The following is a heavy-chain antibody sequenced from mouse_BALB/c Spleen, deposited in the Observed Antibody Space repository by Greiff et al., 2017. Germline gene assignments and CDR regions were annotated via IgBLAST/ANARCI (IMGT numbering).Heavy chain of an antibody. CDR3: ARRSTTVVATNAMDY. J-gene: IGHJ4*01. D-gene: IGHD1-1*01. CDR1: GFNIKDTY. V-gene: IGHV14-3*02. Sequence: VQLQQSGAELVKPGASVKLSCTASGFNIKDTYMHWVKQRPEQGLEWIGRIDPANGNTKYDPKFQGKATITADTSSNTAYLQLSSLTSEDTAVYYCARRSTTVVATNAMDYWGQGTSVTVSS. CDR2: IDPANGNT.